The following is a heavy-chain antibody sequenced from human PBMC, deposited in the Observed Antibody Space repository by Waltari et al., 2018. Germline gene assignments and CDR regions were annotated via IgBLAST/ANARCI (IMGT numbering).Heavy chain of an antibody. CDR1: GFTFSNYL. Sequence: EVPLVVSGGVLVQPGGSLRPSCAPSGFTFSNYLMTWVRQAPGKGLEWVVNIKQDGSEKYYVDSVKGRFTISRDNAKNSLYLQMNSLRAEDTAVYYCARGRATNDYWGQGTLVTVSS. V-gene: IGHV3-7*01. CDR2: IKQDGSEK. J-gene: IGHJ4*02. CDR3: ARGRATNDY.